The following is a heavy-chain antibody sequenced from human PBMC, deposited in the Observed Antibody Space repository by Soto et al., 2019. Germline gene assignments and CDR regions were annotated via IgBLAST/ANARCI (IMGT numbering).Heavy chain of an antibody. CDR2: IYYRGST. Sequence: QVQLQESGPGLVRPSETLSLTCTVSGGSISSHYWSWVRQAPGKGLEWIGHIYYRGSTSYNPSLRSRSTISVDASKSQFSLKLNSVTTADTAVYYCARDGREASGMDVWGQGTKVTVSS. CDR3: ARDGREASGMDV. V-gene: IGHV4-59*11. D-gene: IGHD1-26*01. CDR1: GGSISSHY. J-gene: IGHJ6*02.